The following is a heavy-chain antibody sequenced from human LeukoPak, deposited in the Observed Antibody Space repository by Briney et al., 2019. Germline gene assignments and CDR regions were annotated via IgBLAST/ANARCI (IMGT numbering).Heavy chain of an antibody. Sequence: PGGSLRLSCAASGFTFSSYSMKWVRQAPGKGLEWVSSISSSSSYIYYADSVKGRFTISRDNAKNSLYLQMNSLRAEDTAVYYCATGEVVTMFADYWGQGTLVTVSS. V-gene: IGHV3-21*01. CDR1: GFTFSSYS. D-gene: IGHD2-21*02. CDR3: ATGEVVTMFADY. J-gene: IGHJ4*02. CDR2: ISSSSSYI.